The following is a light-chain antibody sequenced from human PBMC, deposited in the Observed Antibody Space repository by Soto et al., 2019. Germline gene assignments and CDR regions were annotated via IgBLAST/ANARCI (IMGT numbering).Light chain of an antibody. Sequence: DIQMTQSPSSLSASVGDRVTITCRASQSISSYLNWYQQKPGKAPKLLLYAASSLQSGIPSRFSGSGSGTDFTLTISSLQPEDFATYYCQQGYSTLVTFGQGTKLEIK. CDR2: AAS. CDR1: QSISSY. CDR3: QQGYSTLVT. J-gene: IGKJ2*01. V-gene: IGKV1-39*01.